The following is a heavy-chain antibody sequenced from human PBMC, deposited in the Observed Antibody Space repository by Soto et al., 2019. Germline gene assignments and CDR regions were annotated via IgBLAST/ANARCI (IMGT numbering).Heavy chain of an antibody. CDR2: INDSGNI. CDR3: AGGLILWFGELSRRGAYYHDMDV. D-gene: IGHD3-10*01. V-gene: IGHV4-34*01. Sequence: QVQLQQWGAGLLKPSETLSLTCAVYDGSFSGYQWSWIRQTPGKGLEWIGGINDSGNINYNPSLKSRVTTLVELSKELISLRLCSVTAGKTAVYYCAGGLILWFGELSRRGAYYHDMDVWGKGTTVTVSS. J-gene: IGHJ6*03. CDR1: DGSFSGYQ.